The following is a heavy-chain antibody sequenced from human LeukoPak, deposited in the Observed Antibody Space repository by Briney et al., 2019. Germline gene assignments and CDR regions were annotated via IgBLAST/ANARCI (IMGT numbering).Heavy chain of an antibody. CDR3: ARAKSSGWYPGPSFDY. Sequence: SVKVSCKASGGTFSSYAISWVLQAPGQGLEWVGGIIPIFGTANYAQKFQGRVTITTDESTSTAYMELSSLRSEDTAVYYCARAKSSGWYPGPSFDYWGQGTLVTVSS. V-gene: IGHV1-69*05. J-gene: IGHJ4*02. D-gene: IGHD6-19*01. CDR2: IIPIFGTA. CDR1: GGTFSSYA.